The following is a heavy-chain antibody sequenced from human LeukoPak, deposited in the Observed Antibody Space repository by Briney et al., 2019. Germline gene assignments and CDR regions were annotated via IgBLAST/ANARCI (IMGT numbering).Heavy chain of an antibody. V-gene: IGHV1-8*01. CDR2: MNPNSGNT. Sequence: ASVKVSCKASGYTFTSYDINWVRQATGQRLEWMGWMNPNSGNTGYAQKFQGRVTMTRNTSISTAYMELSSLRSEDTAVYYCARRCGSYYYYGMDVWGQGTTVTVSS. CDR1: GYTFTSYD. CDR3: ARRCGSYYYYGMDV. J-gene: IGHJ6*02. D-gene: IGHD1-26*01.